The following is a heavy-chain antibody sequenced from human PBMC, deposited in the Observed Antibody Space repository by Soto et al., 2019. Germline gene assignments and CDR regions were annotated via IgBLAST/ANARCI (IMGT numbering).Heavy chain of an antibody. J-gene: IGHJ6*02. CDR1: GFTFSSYA. Sequence: GGSLRLSCAASGFTFSSYAMSWVRQAPGKGLEWVSAISGSGGSTYYADSVKGRFTISRDNSKNTLYLQTNSLRAEDTAVYYCANCHKSTVYYYGMDVWGQGTTVTVSS. V-gene: IGHV3-23*01. CDR2: ISGSGGST. CDR3: ANCHKSTVYYYGMDV. D-gene: IGHD4-17*01.